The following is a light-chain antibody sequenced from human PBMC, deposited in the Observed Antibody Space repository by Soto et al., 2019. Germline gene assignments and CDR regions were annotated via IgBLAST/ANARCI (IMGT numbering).Light chain of an antibody. CDR2: GVS. Sequence: EIVLTQSPGTLALSLGDGATLSCRASQTVNRTYLAWYHQKPGQPPRLLIYGVSNRSTGVPDRFSGGESGTEFTLTIVSPEPDDLGTYYCQQYIDSPRTFGHGTRVEVK. CDR1: QTVNRTY. V-gene: IGKV3-20*01. CDR3: QQYIDSPRT. J-gene: IGKJ1*01.